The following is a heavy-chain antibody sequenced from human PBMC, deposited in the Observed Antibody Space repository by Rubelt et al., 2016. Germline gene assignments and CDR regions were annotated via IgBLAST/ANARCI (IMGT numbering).Heavy chain of an antibody. J-gene: IGHJ2*01. CDR2: ISAYNGNT. Sequence: QVQLVQSGAEVKKPGASVKVSCKASGYTFTSYGISWVRQAPGQGLEWMGWISAYNGNTNYAQKLQCSATRTTDTSTSTASMELRSRRSDDTAVYYCARDRIRIAARQGWYFDLWGRGTLVTVSA. CDR1: GYTFTSYG. V-gene: IGHV1-18*01. CDR3: ARDRIRIAARQGWYFDL. D-gene: IGHD6-6*01.